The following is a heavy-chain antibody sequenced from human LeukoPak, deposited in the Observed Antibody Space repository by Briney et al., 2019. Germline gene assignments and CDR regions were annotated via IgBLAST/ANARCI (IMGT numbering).Heavy chain of an antibody. Sequence: ASVKVSCKASGYTFTSYGISWVRQAPGQGREWMGWISAYNGNTNYAQKLQGRVTMTTDTSTSTAYMELRSLRSDDTAVYYCARDLKPGYYDSSGKLHYFDYWGQGTLVTVSS. CDR2: ISAYNGNT. V-gene: IGHV1-18*01. D-gene: IGHD3-22*01. CDR1: GYTFTSYG. J-gene: IGHJ4*02. CDR3: ARDLKPGYYDSSGKLHYFDY.